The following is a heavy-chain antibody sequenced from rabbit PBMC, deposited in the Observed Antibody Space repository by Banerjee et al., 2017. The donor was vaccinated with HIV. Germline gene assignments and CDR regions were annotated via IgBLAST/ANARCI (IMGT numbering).Heavy chain of an antibody. CDR1: GIDFSSDQY. J-gene: IGHJ3*01. Sequence: QSLEESGGDLVKPGASLTLTCKASGIDFSSDQYMCWVRQAPGKGLEWIACIYAGSSGSTWYASWVNGRFTISKTSSTTVTLQLNSLTAADTATYFCARSLYIGNARLDLWGPGTLVTVS. V-gene: IGHV1S40*01. CDR2: IYAGSSGST. CDR3: ARSLYIGNARLDL. D-gene: IGHD1-1*01.